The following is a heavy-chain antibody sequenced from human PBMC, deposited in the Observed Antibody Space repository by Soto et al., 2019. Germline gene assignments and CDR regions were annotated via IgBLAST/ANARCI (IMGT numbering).Heavy chain of an antibody. D-gene: IGHD5-18*01. CDR3: ARSGGRYSYGQNWFDP. V-gene: IGHV3-30-3*01. CDR1: GFTFSSYA. Sequence: QVQLVESGGGVVPPGRSLRLSCAASGFTFSSYAMHWVRQAPGKGLEWGAVISYDGSNKYYSDSVKGRFTISRDNSKNTLYLQMNSLRAEATAVYYCARSGGRYSYGQNWFDPWGQGTLVTVSS. J-gene: IGHJ5*02. CDR2: ISYDGSNK.